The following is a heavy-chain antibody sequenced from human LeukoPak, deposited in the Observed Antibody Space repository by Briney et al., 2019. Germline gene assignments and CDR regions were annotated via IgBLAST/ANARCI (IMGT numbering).Heavy chain of an antibody. Sequence: GGSLRLSCAASGFTFSDYALIWVRQAPGKGLEWISAIRGTGGTTYYADSVKGRCTISRDNSRITVYLQMNSLRAEDTALYFCGKDPNGDYVGAFDFWGPGTMVTVSS. J-gene: IGHJ3*01. CDR3: GKDPNGDYVGAFDF. CDR1: GFTFSDYA. V-gene: IGHV3-23*01. CDR2: IRGTGGTT. D-gene: IGHD4-17*01.